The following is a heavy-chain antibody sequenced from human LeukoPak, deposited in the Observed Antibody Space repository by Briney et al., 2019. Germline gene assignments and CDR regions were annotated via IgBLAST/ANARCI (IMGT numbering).Heavy chain of an antibody. CDR2: IYHSGST. J-gene: IGHJ5*02. V-gene: IGHV4-38-2*02. D-gene: IGHD6-13*01. CDR3: ASQYSSSWYQPEGWFDP. CDR1: GYSISSGYY. Sequence: SETLSLTRTVSGYSISSGYYWGWIRQPPGKGLEWIGSIYHSGSTYYNPSLKSRVTISVDTSKNQFSLKLSSVTAADTAVYYCASQYSSSWYQPEGWFDPWGQGTLVTVSS.